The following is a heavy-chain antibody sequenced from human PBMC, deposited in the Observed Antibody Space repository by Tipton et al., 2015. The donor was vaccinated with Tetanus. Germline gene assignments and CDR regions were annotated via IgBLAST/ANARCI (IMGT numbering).Heavy chain of an antibody. D-gene: IGHD5-18*01. CDR2: ISGDGSIT. J-gene: IGHJ4*02. V-gene: IGHV3-11*01. Sequence: SLRLSCAASGFRFSDYYMSWIRQAPGKGLEWVSYISGDGSITYYADSVRGRFTISRDNAKDSLFLQMNSLRPEDTAMYYCVAAAMVTRVFDHWGQGRLVTVSS. CDR1: GFRFSDYY. CDR3: VAAAMVTRVFDH.